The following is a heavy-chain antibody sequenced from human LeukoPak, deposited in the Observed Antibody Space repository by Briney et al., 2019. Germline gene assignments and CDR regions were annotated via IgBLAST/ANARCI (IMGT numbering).Heavy chain of an antibody. CDR3: ARVQYYYGSGSYYNFLGTSDWFDP. CDR2: INHSRST. J-gene: IGHJ5*02. V-gene: IGHV4-34*01. CDR1: GGSFSGYY. D-gene: IGHD3-10*01. Sequence: PSETLSLTCTVYGGSFSGYYWSWIRQPPGKGLEWIGEINHSRSTNYNPPLKSRVTISVDTSKNQFSLKLSSVTAADTAVYYCARVQYYYGSGSYYNFLGTSDWFDPWGQGTLVTVSS.